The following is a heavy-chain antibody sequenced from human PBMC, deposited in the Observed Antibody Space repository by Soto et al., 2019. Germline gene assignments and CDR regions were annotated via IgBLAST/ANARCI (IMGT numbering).Heavy chain of an antibody. Sequence: GGSLRLSCGASGFTFSSYGMHWVRQAPGKGLEWVAVIWSDGSNKYYADSVKGRFTISRDDSKNTLYLQMDSLRAEDSAVYYCARASSERYSSGWQPYYYHAIDVWGQGTTVTVSS. V-gene: IGHV3-33*01. CDR3: ARASSERYSSGWQPYYYHAIDV. J-gene: IGHJ6*02. CDR2: IWSDGSNK. CDR1: GFTFSSYG. D-gene: IGHD6-19*01.